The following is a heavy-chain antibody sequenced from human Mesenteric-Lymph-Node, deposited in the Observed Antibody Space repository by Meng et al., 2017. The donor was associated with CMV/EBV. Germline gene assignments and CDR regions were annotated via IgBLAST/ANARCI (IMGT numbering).Heavy chain of an antibody. CDR2: ISTSGSRI. V-gene: IGHV3-11*01. CDR1: GLTFSDYY. D-gene: IGHD3-16*01. J-gene: IGHJ6*02. Sequence: SLKISCAGSGLTFSDYYMSWFRQAPGKGLEWVSFISTSGSRILYAESVKGRFTISRENAENSLYLQMNSLRVEDTAVYYCARGMGVSHYYYYAFDVWGQGTTVTVSS. CDR3: ARGMGVSHYYYYAFDV.